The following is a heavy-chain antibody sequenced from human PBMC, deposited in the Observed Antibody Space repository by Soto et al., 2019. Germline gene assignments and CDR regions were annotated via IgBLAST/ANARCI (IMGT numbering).Heavy chain of an antibody. CDR1: GFTFSGSA. D-gene: IGHD3-16*01. J-gene: IGHJ6*03. CDR2: IRSKANSYAT. Sequence: GGSLRLSCAASGFTFSGSAMHWVRQASGKGLEWVGRIRSKANSYATAYAASVKGRFTISRDDSKNTAYLQMNSLKTEDTAVYYCTRQVNVHYMDVWGKGTTVTVSS. CDR3: TRQVNVHYMDV. V-gene: IGHV3-73*01.